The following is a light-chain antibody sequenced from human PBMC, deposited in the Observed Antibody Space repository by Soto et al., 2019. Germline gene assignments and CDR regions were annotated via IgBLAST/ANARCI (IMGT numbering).Light chain of an antibody. CDR2: EVG. V-gene: IGLV2-14*01. CDR1: NRDGGMYDF. J-gene: IGLJ1*01. Sequence: QSALTQPACVSGSRGQSITISCTGSNRDGGMYDFVSWYQHHPGRAPKLIVSEVGHRPSGVSNRFSGSKSGNTASLTISGLQSEDEADYYCISYTSDDVRYVFGTGTKVTV. CDR3: ISYTSDDVRYV.